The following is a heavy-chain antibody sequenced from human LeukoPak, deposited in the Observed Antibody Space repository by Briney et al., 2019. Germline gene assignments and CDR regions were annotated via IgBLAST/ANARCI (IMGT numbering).Heavy chain of an antibody. CDR2: ISGGGGST. CDR3: AKGGKWDVTPFDY. Sequence: GGSLRLSCAASGFTFTSYSMNWVRQAPGKGLEWVSTISGGGGSTYYADSVKGRFTISRDDSKNTLYLQVNSLRAEDTAVYYCAKGGKWDVTPFDYWGQGTLVTVSS. J-gene: IGHJ4*02. V-gene: IGHV3-23*01. CDR1: GFTFTSYS. D-gene: IGHD1-26*01.